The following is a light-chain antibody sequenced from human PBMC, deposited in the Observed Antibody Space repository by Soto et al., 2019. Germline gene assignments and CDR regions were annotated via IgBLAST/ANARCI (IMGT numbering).Light chain of an antibody. CDR2: GES. J-gene: IGKJ1*01. V-gene: IGKV3-20*01. CDR1: QSVATSQ. Sequence: ETVLTQSPGTLSLSPGERATLFCRASQSVATSQLAWYQQKPGQAPRILIGESSRATGVPDRFIASGSGTDLNLTISRLEPEDFAVYYCQQFASSPRTCGRGTKVDIK. CDR3: QQFASSPRT.